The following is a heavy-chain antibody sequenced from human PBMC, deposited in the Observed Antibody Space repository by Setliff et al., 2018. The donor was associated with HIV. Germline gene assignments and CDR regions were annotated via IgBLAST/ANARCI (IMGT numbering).Heavy chain of an antibody. V-gene: IGHV1-69*10. D-gene: IGHD4-17*01. Sequence: SVKVSCKVSGGTFNSYTFTWVRQAPGQGLEWMGGIIPILGITHRAQNFQGRVTISADGSTNTAYMELSGLRSEDTAIYHCARGEALQNTVTTYFQHWGQGTPVTVSS. CDR3: ARGEALQNTVTTYFQH. J-gene: IGHJ1*01. CDR1: GGTFNSYT. CDR2: IIPILGIT.